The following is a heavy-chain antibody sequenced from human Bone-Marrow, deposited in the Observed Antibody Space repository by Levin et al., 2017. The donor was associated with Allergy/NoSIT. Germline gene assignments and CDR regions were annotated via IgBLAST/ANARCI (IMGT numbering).Heavy chain of an antibody. J-gene: IGHJ5*02. D-gene: IGHD2-2*01. CDR2: IKPKNDGGTT. Sequence: LSLTCAGSGFTFANGWMNWVRQGPGKGLEWVGRIKPKNDGGTTDYAAPVKGRFTISRDDSKNTMYLQMNSLTTEDTALYYCTTDRGPRYCSRTTCSWTSWGQGTLVTVSS. V-gene: IGHV3-15*01. CDR1: GFTFANGW. CDR3: TTDRGPRYCSRTTCSWTS.